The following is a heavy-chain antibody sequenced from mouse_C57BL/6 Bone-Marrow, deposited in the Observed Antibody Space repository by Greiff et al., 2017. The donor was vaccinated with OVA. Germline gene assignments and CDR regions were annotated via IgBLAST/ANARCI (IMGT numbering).Heavy chain of an antibody. J-gene: IGHJ1*03. CDR3: AYRGFITTVVATSKYFDV. V-gene: IGHV1-4*01. CDR2: INPSSGYT. D-gene: IGHD1-1*01. CDR1: GYTFTSYT. Sequence: QVQLQQSGAELARPGASVKMSCKASGYTFTSYTMHWVKQRPGQGLEWIGYINPSSGYTKYNQKFKDKATLTADKSSSTAYMQLSSLTSEDSAVYYCAYRGFITTVVATSKYFDVWGTGTTVTVSS.